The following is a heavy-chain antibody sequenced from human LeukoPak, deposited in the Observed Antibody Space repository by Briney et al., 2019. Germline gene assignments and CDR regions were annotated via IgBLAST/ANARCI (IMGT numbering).Heavy chain of an antibody. V-gene: IGHV4-34*01. J-gene: IGHJ6*01. D-gene: IGHD3-10*01. CDR1: GGSFSGYY. CDR2: INHSGST. CDR3: AGGAYGSGNYV. Sequence: KPSETLSLTCAVYGGSFSGYYWSWIRQPPGKGREWIGEINHSGSTNYNPSLKSRVTISVATSKTQLPLTMSSVTAADRAVYLCAGGAYGSGNYVWGQGSPVTVYS.